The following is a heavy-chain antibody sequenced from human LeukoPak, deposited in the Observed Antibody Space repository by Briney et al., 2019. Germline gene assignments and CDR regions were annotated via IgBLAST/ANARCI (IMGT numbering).Heavy chain of an antibody. CDR3: AGKGFDY. CDR1: GFTFDDYA. J-gene: IGHJ4*02. CDR2: ISWNSGSI. Sequence: GGSLRLSCAASGFTFDDYAMHWVRQAPGKGLEWVSGISWNSGSIGYADSVKGRFTISRDDAKNSLYLQMNSLRAEDTALYYCAGKGFDYWGQGTLVTVSS. V-gene: IGHV3-9*01.